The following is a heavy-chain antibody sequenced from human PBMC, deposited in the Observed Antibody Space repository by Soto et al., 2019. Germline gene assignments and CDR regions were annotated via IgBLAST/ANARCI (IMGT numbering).Heavy chain of an antibody. CDR2: ILYDGSNK. Sequence: GGSLRLSCAASGFTFSSYGMHWVRQAPGKGLEWVAVILYDGSNKYYADSVKGRFTISRDNSKNTLYLHMNSLRAEDTAVYYCAKDGMKRYSGYDGSSGYYYYYYMDVWGKGTTVTVSS. CDR3: AKDGMKRYSGYDGSSGYYYYYYMDV. V-gene: IGHV3-30*18. D-gene: IGHD5-12*01. J-gene: IGHJ6*03. CDR1: GFTFSSYG.